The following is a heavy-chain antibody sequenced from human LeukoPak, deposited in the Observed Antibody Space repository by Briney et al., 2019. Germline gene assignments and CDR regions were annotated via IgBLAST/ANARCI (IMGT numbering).Heavy chain of an antibody. V-gene: IGHV3-23*01. D-gene: IGHD3-16*02. CDR3: ARDDAVIGYYFDY. Sequence: GGSLRLSCAASGFTFSSYAMSWVRQAPGKGLEWVSAISGSGGSTYYADSVKGRFTISRDNSKNTLYLQMNSLRAEDTAVYYCARDDAVIGYYFDYWGQGTLVTVSS. CDR2: ISGSGGST. CDR1: GFTFSSYA. J-gene: IGHJ4*02.